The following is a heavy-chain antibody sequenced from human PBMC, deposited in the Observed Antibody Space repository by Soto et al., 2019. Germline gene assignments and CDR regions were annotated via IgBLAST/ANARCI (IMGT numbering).Heavy chain of an antibody. CDR1: GGSFSGYY. D-gene: IGHD6-19*01. V-gene: IGHV4-34*01. Sequence: PSETLSLTCAAYGGSFSGYYWSWIRQPPGKGLEWIGEINHSGSTNYNPSLKSRVTISVDTSKNQFSLKLSSVTAADTAVYYCARSRIEVAGTDYYYGMDVWGQGTTVTVSS. J-gene: IGHJ6*02. CDR2: INHSGST. CDR3: ARSRIEVAGTDYYYGMDV.